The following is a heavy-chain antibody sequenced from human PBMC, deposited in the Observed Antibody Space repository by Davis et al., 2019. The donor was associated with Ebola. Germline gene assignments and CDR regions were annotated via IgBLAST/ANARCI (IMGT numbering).Heavy chain of an antibody. V-gene: IGHV4-59*12. J-gene: IGHJ4*02. D-gene: IGHD5-12*01. CDR1: GFTFSSSS. Sequence: ESLKISCSASGFTFSSSSMHWIRQPPGKGLEWIGYIYYSGSTYYNPSLKSRVTISVDTSKNQFSLKLSSVTAADTAVYYCARWRGYDYGGDYWGQGTLVTVSS. CDR2: IYYSGST. CDR3: ARWRGYDYGGDY.